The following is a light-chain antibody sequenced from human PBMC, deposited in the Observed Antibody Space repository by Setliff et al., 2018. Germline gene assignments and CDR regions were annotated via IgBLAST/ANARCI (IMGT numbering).Light chain of an antibody. CDR3: SFAFGGFGV. CDR2: DTN. V-gene: IGLV7-46*01. J-gene: IGLJ3*02. CDR1: TGDVTNTNY. Sequence: QAVVSQEASLTVSPGGTVTLTCGSSTGDVTNTNYPYWSQQKPGQATRSLIYDTNIAHSGTPARFSGSLLGGKAALTLSGAQFEAEAEYFCSFAFGGFGVFGGGTQRTV.